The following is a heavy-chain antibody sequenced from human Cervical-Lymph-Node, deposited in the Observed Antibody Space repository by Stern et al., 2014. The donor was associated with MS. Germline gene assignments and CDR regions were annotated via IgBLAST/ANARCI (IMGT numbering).Heavy chain of an antibody. Sequence: VQLVQSGAEVKKPGESLKISCKGSGYRFTNYWIGWGRQLPGKGLEWLGSIYPGDSGTRYSPSFQGHVTISADRSISTAYLQWSSLQASDTAMYYCARRSGIYAADPDYWGQGTLVTVSS. CDR1: GYRFTNYW. CDR3: ARRSGIYAADPDY. CDR2: IYPGDSGT. V-gene: IGHV5-51*01. D-gene: IGHD1-26*01. J-gene: IGHJ4*02.